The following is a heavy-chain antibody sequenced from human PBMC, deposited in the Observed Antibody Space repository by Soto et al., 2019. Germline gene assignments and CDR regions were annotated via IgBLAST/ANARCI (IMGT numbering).Heavy chain of an antibody. J-gene: IGHJ6*02. Sequence: SVKVSCKASGGTFSSYAISWVRQAPGQGLGWMGGIIPIFGTANYAQKFQGRVTITADKSTSTAYMELSSLRSEDTAVYYCARVGRYSSSWYSSYYYGMDVWGQGTTVTVSS. CDR2: IIPIFGTA. CDR1: GGTFSSYA. V-gene: IGHV1-69*06. D-gene: IGHD6-13*01. CDR3: ARVGRYSSSWYSSYYYGMDV.